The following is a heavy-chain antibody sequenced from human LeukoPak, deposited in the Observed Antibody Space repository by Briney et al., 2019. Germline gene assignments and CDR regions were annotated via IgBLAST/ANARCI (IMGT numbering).Heavy chain of an antibody. CDR1: GGSFSGYY. CDR2: INHSGST. V-gene: IGHV4-34*01. Sequence: PSETLSLTCAVYGGSFSGYYWSWIRQPPGKGLEWIGEINHSGSTNYNPSLKSRVTISVDTSKNQFSLKLSSVTAADTAVYYCARDSVLTGYSLDYWGQGTLVTVSS. D-gene: IGHD3-9*01. CDR3: ARDSVLTGYSLDY. J-gene: IGHJ4*02.